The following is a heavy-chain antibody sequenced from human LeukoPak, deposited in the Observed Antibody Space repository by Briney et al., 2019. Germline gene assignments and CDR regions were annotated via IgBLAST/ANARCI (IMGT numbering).Heavy chain of an antibody. D-gene: IGHD6-13*01. CDR1: GYTFTGFY. V-gene: IGHV1-69*04. Sequence: SVKVSCKASGYTFTGFYIHWVRQAPGQGLEWMGRIIPILGIANYAQKFQGRVTITADKSTSTAYMELSSLRSEDTAVYYCARARGQQLANWFDPWGQGTLVTVSS. CDR3: ARARGQQLANWFDP. J-gene: IGHJ5*02. CDR2: IIPILGIA.